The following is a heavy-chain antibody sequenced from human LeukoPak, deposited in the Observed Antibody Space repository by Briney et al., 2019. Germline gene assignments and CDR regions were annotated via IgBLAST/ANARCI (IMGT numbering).Heavy chain of an antibody. Sequence: PGGSLTLSCAASGFTFSYHWMTWVRQAPGKGLKCVANIKNDGTVKNYVDSVKGRFTISRDNAKNSLYPQMNSLRAEDTGVYYCAKDSYSKGDYWGQGVLVTVSS. CDR1: GFTFSYHW. J-gene: IGHJ4*02. CDR3: AKDSYSKGDY. V-gene: IGHV3-7*01. D-gene: IGHD5-18*01. CDR2: IKNDGTVK.